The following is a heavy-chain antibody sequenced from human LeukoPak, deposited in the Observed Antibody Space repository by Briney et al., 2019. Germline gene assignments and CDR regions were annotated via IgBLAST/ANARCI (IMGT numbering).Heavy chain of an antibody. CDR1: GYSFTSYW. D-gene: IGHD3-22*01. CDR2: IYPGDSDT. CDR3: AKDEGKDSSGYYPFDY. V-gene: IGHV5-51*01. J-gene: IGHJ4*02. Sequence: GESLKISFKGSGYSFTSYWIGWVRQMPGKGLEWMGIIYPGDSDTRYSPSFQGQVTISADKSISTAYLQWSSLKASDTALYYCAKDEGKDSSGYYPFDYWGQGTLVTVSS.